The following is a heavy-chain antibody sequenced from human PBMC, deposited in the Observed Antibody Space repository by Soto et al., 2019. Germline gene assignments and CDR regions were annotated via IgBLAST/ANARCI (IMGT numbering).Heavy chain of an antibody. D-gene: IGHD3-16*01. J-gene: IGHJ4*02. V-gene: IGHV4-59*01. CDR1: GGSISDYQ. CDR3: ARMRGLGEISPYLDY. Sequence: QVQLQESGPGLVKPSETLSLTCSISGGSISDYQWNWIRQPPGKGLEWIGYIYYSGRTNYNPSLKSRLTISPDTSTRQFSPRLRSVTAADTAVYYCARMRGLGEISPYLDYWGQGALVTVSS. CDR2: IYYSGRT.